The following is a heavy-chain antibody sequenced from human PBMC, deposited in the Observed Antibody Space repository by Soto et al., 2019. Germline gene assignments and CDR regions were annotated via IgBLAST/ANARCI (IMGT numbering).Heavy chain of an antibody. J-gene: IGHJ4*02. CDR3: ARYSSNSNWPNFDY. D-gene: IGHD6-13*01. Sequence: QVQLVQSGSEVKKPGSSVKVSCKASGGTFSIYTISWVRQAPGQGLEWMGRVIPIFDVTSYAQRFQGRVTITSDKSTSTAYKELSSLRSEDTAVYYCARYSSNSNWPNFDYWGQGTLVTFPS. V-gene: IGHV1-69*02. CDR1: GGTFSIYT. CDR2: VIPIFDVT.